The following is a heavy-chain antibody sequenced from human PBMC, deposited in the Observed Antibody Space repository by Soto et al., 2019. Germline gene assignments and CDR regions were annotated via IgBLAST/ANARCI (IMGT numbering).Heavy chain of an antibody. D-gene: IGHD2-15*01. J-gene: IGHJ4*02. Sequence: EVQLVESGGGLVHPGGSLRLPCAASRFTFSSYWMHWVRQAPGKGLVWVSRINSDGSSTSYADSVKGRFTISRDNAKNTLYLQMNSLRAEDTAVYYCVRTSLVVAAATREDYWGQGTLVTVSS. CDR1: RFTFSSYW. CDR2: INSDGSST. V-gene: IGHV3-74*01. CDR3: VRTSLVVAAATREDY.